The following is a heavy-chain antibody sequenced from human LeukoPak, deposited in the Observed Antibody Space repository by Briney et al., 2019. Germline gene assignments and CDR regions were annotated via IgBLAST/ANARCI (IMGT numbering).Heavy chain of an antibody. D-gene: IGHD6-13*01. CDR2: ISVSGGRT. J-gene: IGHJ4*02. V-gene: IGHV3-23*01. CDR1: GFTFSGYA. CDR3: EKGAGSSWRPFDA. Sequence: GGSLRLSCAASGFTFSGYAMTWVRRAPGKGLEWVSAISVSGGRTYYADSVKGRFTISRDNSKNTLYPQMNSLRAEDTAVYDCEKGAGSSWRPFDAWGQGTLVTV.